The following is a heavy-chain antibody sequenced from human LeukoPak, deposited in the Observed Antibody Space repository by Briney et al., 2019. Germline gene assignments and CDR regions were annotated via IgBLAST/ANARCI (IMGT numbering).Heavy chain of an antibody. CDR1: GFTFTSSA. J-gene: IGHJ5*02. Sequence: SLKLSCTASGFTFTSSAMQSVPHARGQRLEWIGWIVVGSGNTNYAQKFQARVTITRDMSASTAYMERSSLRSEDTAVYYCAAGVVYSSGWRGNWFDPWGQGTLVTVSS. V-gene: IGHV1-58*02. CDR2: IVVGSGNT. D-gene: IGHD6-19*01. CDR3: AAGVVYSSGWRGNWFDP.